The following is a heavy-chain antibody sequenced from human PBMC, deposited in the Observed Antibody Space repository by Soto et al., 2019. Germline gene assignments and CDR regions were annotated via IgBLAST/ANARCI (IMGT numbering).Heavy chain of an antibody. D-gene: IGHD3-22*01. V-gene: IGHV3-33*01. CDR2: IWYDGSNK. CDR3: ARTRSYYDSSGHTGAFDI. CDR1: GFTFSSYG. Sequence: QVQLVESGGGVVQPGRSLRLSCAASGFTFSSYGMHWVRQAPGKGLEWVAVIWYDGSNKYYADSVKGRFTISRDNSKNTLYLQMNSLRAEDTAVYYCARTRSYYDSSGHTGAFDIWGQGTMVTVSP. J-gene: IGHJ3*02.